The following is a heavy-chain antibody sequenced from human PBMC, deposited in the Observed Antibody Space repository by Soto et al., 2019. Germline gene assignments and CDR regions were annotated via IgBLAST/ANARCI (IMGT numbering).Heavy chain of an antibody. CDR3: ARGSSGHSSSWYCFGY. CDR1: GLPFTDYA. V-gene: IGHV3-23*01. J-gene: IGHJ4*02. D-gene: IGHD6-13*01. Sequence: PGGSLRLSCAASGLPFTDYALSWVRQAPGQGLEWVATISGIGGSTYLADSVKGRLSIPRDNSKNTVSLLMNSLRAEDTAVYFCARGSSGHSSSWYCFGYWGRGTRVAVAS. CDR2: ISGIGGST.